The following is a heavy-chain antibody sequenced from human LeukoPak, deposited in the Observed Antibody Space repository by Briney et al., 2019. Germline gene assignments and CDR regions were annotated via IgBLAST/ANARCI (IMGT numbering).Heavy chain of an antibody. CDR1: GFAFSSYA. J-gene: IGHJ4*02. CDR3: AKSTAWTVTTHFDY. Sequence: PGGSLRLSCAASGFAFSSYAMSWVRQAPGKGLEWVSAISGSGGSTYYADSVKGRFTISRDNSKNTLYLQMNCLRAEDTAVYYCAKSTAWTVTTHFDYWGQGTLVTVSS. CDR2: ISGSGGST. V-gene: IGHV3-23*01. D-gene: IGHD4-17*01.